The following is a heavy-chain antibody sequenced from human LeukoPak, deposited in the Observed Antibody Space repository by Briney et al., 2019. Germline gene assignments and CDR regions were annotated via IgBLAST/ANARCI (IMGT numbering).Heavy chain of an antibody. CDR2: IKQDGSEK. CDR3: AKENQDIVVVVATPYY. V-gene: IGHV3-7*03. D-gene: IGHD2-15*01. Sequence: GGSLRLSCAASGFTFSSYWMSWVRQAPGKGLEWVANIKQDGSEKYYVDSVKGRFTISRDNSKNTLYLQMNSLRAEDTAVYYCAKENQDIVVVVATPYYWGQGTLVTVSS. J-gene: IGHJ4*02. CDR1: GFTFSSYW.